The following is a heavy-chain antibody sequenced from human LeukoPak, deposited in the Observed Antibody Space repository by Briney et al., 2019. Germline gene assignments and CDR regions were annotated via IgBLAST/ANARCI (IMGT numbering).Heavy chain of an antibody. CDR1: GGSISSYY. CDR3: ARGESSPPSYYYYYMDV. CDR2: IYYSGST. J-gene: IGHJ6*03. V-gene: IGHV4-59*01. D-gene: IGHD6-13*01. Sequence: SSETLSLTCTVSGGSISSYYWSWIWQPPGKGLEWIGYIYYSGSTNYNPSLKSRVTISVDTSKNQFSLKLNSVTAADTAVYYCARGESSPPSYYYYYMDVWGKGTTVTVSS.